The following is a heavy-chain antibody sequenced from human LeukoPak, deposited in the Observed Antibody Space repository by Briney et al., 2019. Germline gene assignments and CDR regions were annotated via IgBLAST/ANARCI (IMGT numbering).Heavy chain of an antibody. V-gene: IGHV3-48*03. Sequence: GGSLCLTCAASGFIFSRFELTWVRQAPGKGLEWVSYISSSGSTMYYADSLKGRITLSRDNAKNSLDLQMNSLRAEDTAIYYCARVLAGATYFDYWGQGTLVTVSS. J-gene: IGHJ4*02. CDR3: ARVLAGATYFDY. D-gene: IGHD1-26*01. CDR1: GFIFSRFE. CDR2: ISSSGSTM.